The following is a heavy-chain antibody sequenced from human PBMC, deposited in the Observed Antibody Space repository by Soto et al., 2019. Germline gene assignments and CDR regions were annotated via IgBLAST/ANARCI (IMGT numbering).Heavy chain of an antibody. CDR2: IKQDGSEK. CDR3: AREGYSGYDWYYYYYGMDV. Sequence: GGSLRLSCAASGFTFSSYWMSWVRQAPGKGLDWVANIKQDGSEKYYVDSVKGRFTISRDNAKNSLYLQMNSLRAEDTAVYYCAREGYSGYDWYYYYYGMDVWGQGTTVTVSS. CDR1: GFTFSSYW. D-gene: IGHD5-12*01. V-gene: IGHV3-7*01. J-gene: IGHJ6*02.